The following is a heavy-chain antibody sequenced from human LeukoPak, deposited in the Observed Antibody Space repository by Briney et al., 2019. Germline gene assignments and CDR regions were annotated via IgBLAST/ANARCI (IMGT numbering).Heavy chain of an antibody. Sequence: GGSLRLSCAASGFTFSTYWMQWVRQAPGKGLVWVSHIKSDGSTTRYADSVKGRFTISSDNAKNTLYLQMDSLIAEDTAVYYCTRVFYHDSSDYWGQGSLVTVSS. D-gene: IGHD3-22*01. J-gene: IGHJ4*02. V-gene: IGHV3-74*01. CDR2: IKSDGSTT. CDR3: TRVFYHDSSDY. CDR1: GFTFSTYW.